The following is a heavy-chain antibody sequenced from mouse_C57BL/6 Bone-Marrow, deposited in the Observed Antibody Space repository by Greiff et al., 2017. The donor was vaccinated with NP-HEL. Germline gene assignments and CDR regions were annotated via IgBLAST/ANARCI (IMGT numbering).Heavy chain of an antibody. J-gene: IGHJ1*03. CDR2: IYPGDGDT. CDR3: ARDSYWYFDV. V-gene: IGHV1-82*01. Sequence: VQLKESGPELVKPGASVKISCKASGYAFSSSWMNWVKQRPGKGLEWIGRIYPGDGDTNYNGKFKGKATLTADKSSSTAYMQLSSLTSEDSAVYFCARDSYWYFDVWGTGTTVTVSS. CDR1: GYAFSSSW.